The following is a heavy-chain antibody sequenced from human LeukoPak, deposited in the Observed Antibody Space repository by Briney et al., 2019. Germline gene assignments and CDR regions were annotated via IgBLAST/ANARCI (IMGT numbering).Heavy chain of an antibody. V-gene: IGHV4-39*07. CDR1: GGSISSSSYY. CDR3: ARGGYSSEYYFDY. CDR2: IYYSGST. D-gene: IGHD6-19*01. Sequence: SETLSLTCTVSGGSISSSSYYWGWIRQPPGKGLEWIGSIYYSGSTYYNPSLKSRVTISVDTSKNQFSLKLSSVTAADTAVYYCARGGYSSEYYFDYWGQGTLVTVSS. J-gene: IGHJ4*02.